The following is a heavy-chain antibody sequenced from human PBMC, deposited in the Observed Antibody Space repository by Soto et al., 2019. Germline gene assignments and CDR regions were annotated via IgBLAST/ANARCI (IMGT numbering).Heavy chain of an antibody. V-gene: IGHV4-34*01. Sequence: KPSETLSLTCAVYGGSFSGYYWSWIRQPPGKGLEWIGEINHSGSTNYNPSLKSRVTISVDTSKNQFSLKLSSVTAADTAVYYCATVYYYDSSGNTTHFQHWGQGTLVTVSS. CDR2: INHSGST. J-gene: IGHJ1*01. CDR3: ATVYYYDSSGNTTHFQH. D-gene: IGHD3-22*01. CDR1: GGSFSGYY.